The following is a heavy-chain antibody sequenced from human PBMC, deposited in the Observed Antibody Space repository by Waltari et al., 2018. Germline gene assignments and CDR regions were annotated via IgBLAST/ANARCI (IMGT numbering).Heavy chain of an antibody. V-gene: IGHV6-1*01. Sequence: QGRLQQSGPGLVEPSQILSLTCVIPGEPVSSTRPDWNWIRQSPARGLEWLGRTYYRSKWFNQYAVSVKSRITINPDTSKNQFSLQLNSVTPEDTAVYYCARPLPVGGYYWDLWAQGTLVTVSS. CDR3: ARPLPVGGYYWDL. CDR2: TYYRSKWFN. J-gene: IGHJ5*02. CDR1: GEPVSSTRPD. D-gene: IGHD3-22*01.